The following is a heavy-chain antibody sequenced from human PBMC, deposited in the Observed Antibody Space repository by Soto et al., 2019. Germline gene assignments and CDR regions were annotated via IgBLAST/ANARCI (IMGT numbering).Heavy chain of an antibody. J-gene: IGHJ4*02. CDR2: IDRSGSA. CDR3: ARGYSAVGAY. CDR1: DGSFSDFY. Sequence: PSETLSLTCAVFDGSFSDFYSSCFRQSPGKGLEWIGEIDRSGSANYNPSLTSRVTISVDTSKNQFSLKLSSVTAADAAVYYCARGYSAVGAYWGQGTLVTVSS. V-gene: IGHV4-34*01. D-gene: IGHD2-21*01.